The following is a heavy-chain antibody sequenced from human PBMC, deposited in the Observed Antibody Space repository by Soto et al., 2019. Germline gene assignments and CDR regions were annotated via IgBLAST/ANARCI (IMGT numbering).Heavy chain of an antibody. V-gene: IGHV1-8*01. J-gene: IGHJ6*03. CDR3: ARPPWGSSSWRNYYYMDV. CDR2: MNPNSGNT. Sequence: ASVTVSCKTSGYTFTRYDINWVRQATGQGLEWMGWMNPNSGNTGYAQKFQGRVTMTRNTSISTAYMELSSLRSEDTAVYYCARPPWGSSSWRNYYYMDVWGKGTTVTVSS. CDR1: GYTFTRYD. D-gene: IGHD6-13*01.